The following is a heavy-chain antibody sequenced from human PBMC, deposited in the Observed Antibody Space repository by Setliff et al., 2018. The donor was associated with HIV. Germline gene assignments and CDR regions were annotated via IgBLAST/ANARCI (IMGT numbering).Heavy chain of an antibody. CDR1: GYIFSTYG. Sequence: ASVKVSCEASGYIFSTYGISWVRQAPGQGLEWMGWICASNGNTHYAQKVQGRVTLTTDTSTNTAYMELRSLRSDDAAVYYCAKTTPQPHYYYYVDVWGKGTTVTVSS. V-gene: IGHV1-18*01. CDR3: AKTTPQPHYYYYVDV. J-gene: IGHJ6*03. D-gene: IGHD4-17*01. CDR2: ICASNGNT.